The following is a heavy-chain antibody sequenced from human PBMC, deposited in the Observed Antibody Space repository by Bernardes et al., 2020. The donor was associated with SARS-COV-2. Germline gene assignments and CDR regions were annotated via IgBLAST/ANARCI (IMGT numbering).Heavy chain of an antibody. Sequence: GESLSLSCAASGFTFSSYSMNWVRQAPGKGLEWVSYISSSSSTIYYADSVKGRFTISRDNAKNSLYLQMNSLRDEDTAVYYCARALRGVLRFLEWLLQFDYGGQGTLVTVSS. CDR2: ISSSSSTI. CDR3: ARALRGVLRFLEWLLQFDY. J-gene: IGHJ4*02. CDR1: GFTFSSYS. V-gene: IGHV3-48*02. D-gene: IGHD3-3*01.